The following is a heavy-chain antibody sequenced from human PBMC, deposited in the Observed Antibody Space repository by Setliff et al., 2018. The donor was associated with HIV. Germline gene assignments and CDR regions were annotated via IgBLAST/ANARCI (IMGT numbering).Heavy chain of an antibody. CDR1: GFTFSSYR. Sequence: GGSLRLSCAASGFTFSSYRMNWVRQAPGKGLEWVSSIIRDSSYIFYTDSVKGRFTISRDNAKNSLYLQMNSLRAEDTAVYYCVRDYMWAFDYWGQGTLVT. J-gene: IGHJ4*02. V-gene: IGHV3-21*01. CDR3: VRDYMWAFDY. D-gene: IGHD1-26*01. CDR2: IIRDSSYI.